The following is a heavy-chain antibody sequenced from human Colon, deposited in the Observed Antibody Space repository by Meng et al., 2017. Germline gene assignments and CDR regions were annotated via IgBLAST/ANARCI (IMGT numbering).Heavy chain of an antibody. CDR1: GLSIGTTGDY. J-gene: IGHJ4*02. V-gene: IGHV4-31*03. CDR2: IFYTGSA. D-gene: IGHD2-8*02. CDR3: ARADCTAGICYQFDN. Sequence: QVQPQDAGLGLVNPSQTLSLTCNVSGLSIGTTGDYWTWIRQRPGKGLEWIGKIFYTGSAHYNPSLKTRAAMSVDRSKNQFSLKLNSVTAADTAVYYCARADCTAGICYQFDNWGQGTLVTVSS.